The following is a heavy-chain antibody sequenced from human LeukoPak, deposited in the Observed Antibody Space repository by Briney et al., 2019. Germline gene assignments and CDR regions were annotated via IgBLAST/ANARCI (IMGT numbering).Heavy chain of an antibody. CDR1: GFTFSTYA. J-gene: IGHJ6*02. D-gene: IGHD4-23*01. Sequence: GGSLRLSCAASGFTFSTYAMSWVRQAPGKGLEWVSGITGSGGGTYYADSVKGRFTISRDNSKNTLYLQMNSLRAEDTAVYYCAKDIWITGGGNRHYYYYGMDVWGQGTTVTVSS. V-gene: IGHV3-23*01. CDR2: ITGSGGGT. CDR3: AKDIWITGGGNRHYYYYGMDV.